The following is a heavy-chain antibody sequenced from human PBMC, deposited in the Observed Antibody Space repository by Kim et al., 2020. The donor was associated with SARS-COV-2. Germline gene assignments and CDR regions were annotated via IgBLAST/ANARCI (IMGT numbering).Heavy chain of an antibody. V-gene: IGHV3-33*05. CDR1: GFTFSSYG. J-gene: IGHJ6*01. CDR2: ISYDGSNK. Sequence: GGSLRLSCAASGFTFSSYGMHWVRQAPGKGLEWVAVISYDGSNKYYADSVKGRFTISRDNSKNTLYLQMNSLRAEDTAVYYCARDRKERYFDWLLSFYG. CDR3: ARDRKERYFDWLLSFYG. D-gene: IGHD3-9*01.